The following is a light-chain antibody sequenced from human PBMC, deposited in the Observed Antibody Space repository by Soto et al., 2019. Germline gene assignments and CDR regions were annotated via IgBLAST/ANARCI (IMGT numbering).Light chain of an antibody. V-gene: IGKV2-28*01. CDR2: LGS. Sequence: DIVMTQSPVSLPVTPGEPASITCRSSQSLLHSDGYNYLDWYLQKPGQSPQLLIYLGSNRASGVPDRFSGSGSGTDFTLKIRRVEAEDVGVYYFMQALQTPLTFGGGTKVEIK. CDR3: MQALQTPLT. J-gene: IGKJ4*01. CDR1: QSLLHSDGYNY.